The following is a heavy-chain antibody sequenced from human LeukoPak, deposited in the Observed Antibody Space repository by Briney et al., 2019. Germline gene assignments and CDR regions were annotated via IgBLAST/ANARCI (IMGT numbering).Heavy chain of an antibody. CDR2: IWYDGSNK. V-gene: IGHV3-33*06. CDR1: GFTFSSYG. Sequence: GGSLRLSCAASGFTFSSYGMHWVRQAPGKGLEWVEVIWYDGSNKYYADSVKGRFTISRDNSKNTLYLQMNSLRAEDTAVYYCAKDRGYDSSGVFDYWGQGTLVTVYS. J-gene: IGHJ4*02. CDR3: AKDRGYDSSGVFDY. D-gene: IGHD3-22*01.